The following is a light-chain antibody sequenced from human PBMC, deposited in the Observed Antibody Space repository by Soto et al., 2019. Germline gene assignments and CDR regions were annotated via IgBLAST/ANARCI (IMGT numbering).Light chain of an antibody. Sequence: DIQMTHSPSSLSASVGDRVTITCRASESIDSWLAWHQQKPGRAPKLLISKASSLESGVPSRFSGSGFVTEFTLTISSLLPDDFATYYCQQYNSYRAFGQGTKVDIK. CDR2: KAS. J-gene: IGKJ1*01. V-gene: IGKV1-5*03. CDR3: QQYNSYRA. CDR1: ESIDSW.